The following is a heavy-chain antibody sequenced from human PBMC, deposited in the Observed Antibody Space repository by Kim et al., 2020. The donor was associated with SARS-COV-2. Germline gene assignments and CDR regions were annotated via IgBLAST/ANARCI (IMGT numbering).Heavy chain of an antibody. V-gene: IGHV3-53*01. CDR3: ARDSIAAAAGWD. Sequence: GGSLRLSCAASGFTVSSNYMSWVRQAPGKGLEWVSVIYSGGSTYYADSVKGRFTISRDNSKNTLYLQMNSLRAEDTAVYYCARDSIAAAAGWDWDQGTLVTVSS. CDR2: IYSGGST. CDR1: GFTVSSNY. J-gene: IGHJ4*02. D-gene: IGHD6-13*01.